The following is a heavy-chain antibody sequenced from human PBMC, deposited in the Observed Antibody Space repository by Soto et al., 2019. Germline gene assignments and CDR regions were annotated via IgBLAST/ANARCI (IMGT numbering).Heavy chain of an antibody. V-gene: IGHV4-34*01. D-gene: IGHD4-17*01. Sequence: QVQLQQWGAGLLKPSETLSLTCAVYGGSFSGYYWSWIRQPPGKGLEWIGEINHSGSTNYNPSLKSRVTISVDTSKNQFSLKLSSVTAADTAVYYCARGTTTVTHYDFDYWGQGTLVTVSS. CDR3: ARGTTTVTHYDFDY. CDR2: INHSGST. J-gene: IGHJ4*02. CDR1: GGSFSGYY.